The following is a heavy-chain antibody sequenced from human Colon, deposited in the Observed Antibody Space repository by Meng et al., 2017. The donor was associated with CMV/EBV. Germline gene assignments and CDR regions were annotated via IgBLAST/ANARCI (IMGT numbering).Heavy chain of an antibody. J-gene: IGHJ4*02. CDR1: EINISDYF. Sequence: GGSLRLSCEAYEINISDYFMSWIRQAPGKGLEWVSYISSGGSTMYYADSVKGRFTISRDNARNSVYLQMSSLRAEDTAVYYCAGYWGVADSADDFWGQGTLVTVSS. CDR2: ISSGGSTM. V-gene: IGHV3-11*01. D-gene: IGHD2-21*01. CDR3: AGYWGVADSADDF.